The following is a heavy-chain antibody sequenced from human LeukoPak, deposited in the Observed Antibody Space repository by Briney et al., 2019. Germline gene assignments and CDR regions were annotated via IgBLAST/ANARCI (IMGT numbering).Heavy chain of an antibody. D-gene: IGHD3-22*01. V-gene: IGHV4-59*12. Sequence: SETLSLTCTVSGGSISSYYWSWIRQPPGKGLEWIGYIYYSGSTNYNPSLKSRVTISVDRSKNQFSLKLSSVTAADTAVYYCARDGFYDSSGYYVNWFDPWGQGTLVTVSS. J-gene: IGHJ5*02. CDR2: IYYSGST. CDR3: ARDGFYDSSGYYVNWFDP. CDR1: GGSISSYY.